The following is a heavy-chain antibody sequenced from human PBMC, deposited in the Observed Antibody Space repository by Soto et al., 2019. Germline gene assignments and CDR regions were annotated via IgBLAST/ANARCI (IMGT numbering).Heavy chain of an antibody. CDR1: GFTFSSYS. D-gene: IGHD6-6*01. CDR3: ARRGLSSIAALRV. CDR2: ISSSSSTI. Sequence: PGGSLRLSCAASGFTFSSYSMNWVRQAPGKGLEWVSYISSSSSTIYYADSVKGRFTISRDNAKNSLYLQMNSLRAEDTAVYYCARRGLSSIAALRVWGKGTTVTVSS. V-gene: IGHV3-48*01. J-gene: IGHJ6*04.